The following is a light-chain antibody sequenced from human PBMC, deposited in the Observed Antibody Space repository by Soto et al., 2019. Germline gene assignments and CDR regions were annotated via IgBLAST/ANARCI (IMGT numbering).Light chain of an antibody. J-gene: IGLJ3*02. CDR2: RNN. V-gene: IGLV1-47*01. CDR3: TTWDDSLSGGV. Sequence: QLVLTQPPSASGTPGQRVTLSCSGSSSNIGNNYVFWYQQRPGTAPKLLIYRNNQRPSGVPDRFSGSKSGTSASLAISGLRSEDETNYYCTTWDDSLSGGVFGGGTKLTVL. CDR1: SSNIGNNY.